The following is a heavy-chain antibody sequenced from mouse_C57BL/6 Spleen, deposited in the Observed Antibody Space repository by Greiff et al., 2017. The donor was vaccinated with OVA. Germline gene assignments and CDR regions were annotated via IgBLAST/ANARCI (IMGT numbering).Heavy chain of an antibody. CDR3: AYYGNYDAMDY. CDR1: GYTFTSYT. CDR2: INPSSGYT. J-gene: IGHJ4*01. D-gene: IGHD2-1*01. V-gene: IGHV1-4*01. Sequence: VQLQQSGAELARPGASVKMSCKASGYTFTSYTMHWVKQRPGQGLEWIGYINPSSGYTKYNQKFKDKATLTADKSSSTAYMQLSSLTSEDSAVYYCAYYGNYDAMDYWGQGTSVTVSS.